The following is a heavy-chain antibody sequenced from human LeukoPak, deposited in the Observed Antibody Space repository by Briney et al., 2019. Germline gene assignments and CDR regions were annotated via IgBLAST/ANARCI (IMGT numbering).Heavy chain of an antibody. CDR1: GFTFSDYY. CDR2: ISSSGSSI. V-gene: IGHV3-11*04. J-gene: IGHJ4*02. CDR3: ATRKTYYYDSSGDY. Sequence: PGGSLRLSCAASGFTFSDYYMSWIRQAPGKGLEWVSYISSSGSSIYYVDSVKGRFTVSRDNAKNSLYLQMNSLRAEDTAVYSCATRKTYYYDSSGDYWGQGTLVTVSS. D-gene: IGHD3-22*01.